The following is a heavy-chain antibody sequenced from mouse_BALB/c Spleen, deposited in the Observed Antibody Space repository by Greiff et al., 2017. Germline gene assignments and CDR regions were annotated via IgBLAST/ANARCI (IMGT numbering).Heavy chain of an antibody. CDR3: ARSGNSFGWFAY. CDR1: GFTFSSFG. J-gene: IGHJ3*01. Sequence: EVMLVESGGGLVPPGGSRKLSCAASGFTFSSFGMHWVRQAPEKGLEWVAYISSGSSTIYYADTVKGRFTISRDNPKNTLFLQMTSLRSEDTAMYYCARSGNSFGWFAYWGQGTLVTVSA. D-gene: IGHD2-1*01. CDR2: ISSGSSTI. V-gene: IGHV5-17*02.